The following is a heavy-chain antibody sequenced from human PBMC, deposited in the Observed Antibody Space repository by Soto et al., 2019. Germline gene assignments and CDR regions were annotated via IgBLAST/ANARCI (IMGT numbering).Heavy chain of an antibody. J-gene: IGHJ5*02. CDR2: ISAYNGNT. D-gene: IGHD2-2*01. CDR3: ARDKPREYQLLHNWFDP. CDR1: GYTFTSYG. Sequence: GASVKVSCKASGYTFTSYGISWVRQAPGQGLEWMGWISAYNGNTNYAQKLQGRVTMTTDTSTSTAYMELRSLRSDDTAVYYCARDKPREYQLLHNWFDPWGQGTLVTVSS. V-gene: IGHV1-18*01.